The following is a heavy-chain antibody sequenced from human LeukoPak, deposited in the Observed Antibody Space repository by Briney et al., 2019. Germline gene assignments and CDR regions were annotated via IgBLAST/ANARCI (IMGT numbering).Heavy chain of an antibody. V-gene: IGHV3-13*01. CDR2: IGTAGDT. J-gene: IGHJ4*02. Sequence: GGSLRLSCAASGFTFSSYDMHWVRQATGKGLEWVSAIGTAGDTYYPGSVKGRFTISRENAKNSLYLQMNSLRAGDTAVYYCARGRYYSGGSCHSDALDYWGQGTLVTVSS. CDR1: GFTFSSYD. CDR3: ARGRYYSGGSCHSDALDY. D-gene: IGHD2-15*01.